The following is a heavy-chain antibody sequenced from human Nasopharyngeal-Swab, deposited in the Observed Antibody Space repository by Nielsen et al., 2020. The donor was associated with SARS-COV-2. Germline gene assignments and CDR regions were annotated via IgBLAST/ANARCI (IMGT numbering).Heavy chain of an antibody. Sequence: GESLKISCAASGLTFNNYNFNWVRQARGKGLEWVSSISSSSSYIYYADSVKGRFTTSRDNAKNSLYLQMNSLRAEDTAVYYCARDGLDYDFWSAYFMDVWGQGTTVTVSS. J-gene: IGHJ6*02. D-gene: IGHD3-3*01. CDR3: ARDGLDYDFWSAYFMDV. CDR1: GLTFNNYN. V-gene: IGHV3-21*01. CDR2: ISSSSSYI.